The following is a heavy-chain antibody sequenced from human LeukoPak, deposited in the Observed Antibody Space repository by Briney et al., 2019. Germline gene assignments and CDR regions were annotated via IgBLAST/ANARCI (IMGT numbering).Heavy chain of an antibody. CDR1: GYTSINYY. D-gene: IGHD2-2*02. J-gene: IGHJ4*02. V-gene: IGHV1-46*01. CDR3: ARKNCSSTSCYNFFDY. Sequence: ASVKVSCKASGYTSINYYMHWVRQAPGQGLEWMGIINPSGGTTTYPQKFQGRVTMTSDTSTSTVYMELSSLRSEDTAVYYCARKNCSSTSCYNFFDYWGQGTLVTVSS. CDR2: INPSGGTT.